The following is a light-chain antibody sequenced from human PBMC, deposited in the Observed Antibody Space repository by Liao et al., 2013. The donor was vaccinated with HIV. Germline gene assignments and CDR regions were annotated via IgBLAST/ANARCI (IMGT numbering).Light chain of an antibody. CDR2: QDD. Sequence: SYDLTQSSSVSVSPGQTASITCSGDKLGDKYVCWYQKKAGQSPLLVIYQDDKRPSGIPERFSGPNSGNMATLTISRVEAGDEADYYCQVWDRSSDHPYVFGTGTTVTVL. CDR1: KLGDKY. J-gene: IGLJ1*01. CDR3: QVWDRSSDHPYV. V-gene: IGLV3-1*01.